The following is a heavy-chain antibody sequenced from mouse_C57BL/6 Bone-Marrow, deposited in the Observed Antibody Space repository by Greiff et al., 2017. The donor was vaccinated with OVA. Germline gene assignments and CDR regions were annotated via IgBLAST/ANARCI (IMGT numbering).Heavy chain of an antibody. D-gene: IGHD1-1*01. CDR1: GYTFTSYW. V-gene: IGHV1-69*01. CDR3: ARPTVVATDWYFDV. Sequence: QVQLQQPGAELVMPGASVKLSCKASGYTFTSYWMHWVKQRPGQGLEWIGEIDPSDSYTNYNQTFKGKSTLTVAKSSSTAYMQLSSLTSEDSAVYYCARPTVVATDWYFDVWGTGTTVTVSS. J-gene: IGHJ1*03. CDR2: IDPSDSYT.